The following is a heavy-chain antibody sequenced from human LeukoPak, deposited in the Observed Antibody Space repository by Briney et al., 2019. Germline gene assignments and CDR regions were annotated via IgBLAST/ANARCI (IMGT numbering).Heavy chain of an antibody. Sequence: GGSLRLSCAASGFTFSSYAMSWVRQAPGKGLEWVSAISGSGGNTYYADSVKGRFTISRDNSKNTLYLQMNGLRADDTAVYYCAKAGTYSPLYYFDYWGRGTLVTVSS. J-gene: IGHJ4*02. V-gene: IGHV3-23*01. D-gene: IGHD1-26*01. CDR2: ISGSGGNT. CDR1: GFTFSSYA. CDR3: AKAGTYSPLYYFDY.